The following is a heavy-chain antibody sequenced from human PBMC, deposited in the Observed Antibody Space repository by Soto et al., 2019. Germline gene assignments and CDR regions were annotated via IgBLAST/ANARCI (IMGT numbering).Heavy chain of an antibody. J-gene: IGHJ4*02. CDR3: AKTYYYSSSGYYYFDF. V-gene: IGHV3-30*18. Sequence: GESLKISCAASGFSFSSYGMHWVRQAPGKGLEWVAVISYDGSDKYYIDSVKGRFSISRDNSKNTLYLQLNSLRAEDTAVYYCAKTYYYSSSGYYYFDFWGQGTLVTVSS. D-gene: IGHD3-22*01. CDR2: ISYDGSDK. CDR1: GFSFSSYG.